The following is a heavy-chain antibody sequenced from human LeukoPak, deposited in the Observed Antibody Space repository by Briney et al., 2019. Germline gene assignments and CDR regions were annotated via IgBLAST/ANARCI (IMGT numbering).Heavy chain of an antibody. CDR3: AASSHSGSYRAY. Sequence: PSETLSLTCSVSGGSISYYYWSWIRQPPGKGLECIGYSHDSGESNYNTSLQSRVIISRDTSKNQFSLNLMSVTAADTAVYYCAASSHSGSYRAYWGQGTPVTVSS. D-gene: IGHD3-10*01. V-gene: IGHV4-59*08. J-gene: IGHJ4*02. CDR1: GGSISYYY. CDR2: SHDSGES.